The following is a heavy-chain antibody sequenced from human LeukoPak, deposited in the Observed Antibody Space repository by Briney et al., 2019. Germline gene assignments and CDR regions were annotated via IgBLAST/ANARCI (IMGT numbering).Heavy chain of an antibody. D-gene: IGHD1-26*01. J-gene: IGHJ5*02. Sequence: SETLSLTCSVSGAPLSWYYLDWLRQSPGEGLEWIGYISDTGKTDSNPSLKSRVTISLGTSKTQFSLRLRSVTAADSAVYYCATGYYEPFATWGPGILVTVSS. V-gene: IGHV4-59*01. CDR1: GAPLSWYY. CDR2: ISDTGKT. CDR3: ATGYYEPFAT.